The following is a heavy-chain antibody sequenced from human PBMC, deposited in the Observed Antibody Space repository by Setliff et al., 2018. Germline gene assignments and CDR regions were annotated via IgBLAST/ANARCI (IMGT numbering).Heavy chain of an antibody. V-gene: IGHV4-38-2*02. CDR1: GYSISSGHY. CDR3: ARLYGGYSGYWYFDL. D-gene: IGHD5-12*01. J-gene: IGHJ2*01. CDR2: IYHSGST. Sequence: SETLSLTCTVSGYSISSGHYWGWIRQPPGKGLEWIGSIYHSGSTYYNPSLKSRVTISIDTSKNQFSLKLSSVTAADTAVYYCARLYGGYSGYWYFDLWGRGTLVTVSS.